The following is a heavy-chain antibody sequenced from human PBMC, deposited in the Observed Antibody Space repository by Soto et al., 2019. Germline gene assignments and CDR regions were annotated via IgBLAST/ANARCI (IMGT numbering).Heavy chain of an antibody. CDR2: ISGSGGST. D-gene: IGHD5-18*01. J-gene: IGHJ4*02. CDR1: GFTCSSYA. CDR3: AKFKIQLWSYFDY. V-gene: IGHV3-23*01. Sequence: EVQLLESGGGLLQPGGSLRLSCAASGFTCSSYAMSWVRQAPGKGLEWVSAISGSGGSTYYADSVKGRFTISRDNSKNTLYLQMNSLRAEDTAVYYCAKFKIQLWSYFDYWCQGTLVTVSS.